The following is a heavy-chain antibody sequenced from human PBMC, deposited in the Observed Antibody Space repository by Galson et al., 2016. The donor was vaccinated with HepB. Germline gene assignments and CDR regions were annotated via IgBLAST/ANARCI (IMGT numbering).Heavy chain of an antibody. CDR1: GVSISSSDW. CDR3: ARQYWGGPSDY. CDR2: IFHTGRV. J-gene: IGHJ4*02. V-gene: IGHV4-4*02. Sequence: SETLSLTCAVSGVSISSSDWWSWVRQPPGQGLEWMGQIFHTGRVNYTPSLASRVTISIDTSNNHFPLRLTSVTAADTALYYCARQYWGGPSDYWGQGTLVIVSS. D-gene: IGHD2/OR15-2a*01.